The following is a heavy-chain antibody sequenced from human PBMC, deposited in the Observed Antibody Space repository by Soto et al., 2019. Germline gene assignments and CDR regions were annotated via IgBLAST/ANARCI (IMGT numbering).Heavy chain of an antibody. V-gene: IGHV3-11*01. CDR1: VFTFIDHY. D-gene: IGHD3-22*01. CDR3: ARDLGYYESSGYFDY. CDR2: IGSGDNII. Sequence: GWSLRLSCASSVFTFIDHYMSWIRQAPGKGLEWVSYIGSGDNIIYYADSVKGRFTISRDNAKNSLYLQMNSLRAEDTAVYYCARDLGYYESSGYFDYWGQGTLVTVSS. J-gene: IGHJ4*02.